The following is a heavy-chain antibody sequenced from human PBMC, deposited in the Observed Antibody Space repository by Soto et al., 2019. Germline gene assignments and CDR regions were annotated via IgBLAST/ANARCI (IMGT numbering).Heavy chain of an antibody. V-gene: IGHV4-38-2*01. Sequence: SETLSLTCAVYGYSINKGHYWAWIRQPPGKGLEWIGSVVHSGTSYHNPSLKSRLTISVDTSKNRFSLRLSSVTAADTAVYYGARTVNYYDNSGYYFWGPGTLVTVSS. CDR1: GYSINKGHY. CDR2: VVHSGTS. J-gene: IGHJ4*02. CDR3: ARTVNYYDNSGYYF. D-gene: IGHD3-22*01.